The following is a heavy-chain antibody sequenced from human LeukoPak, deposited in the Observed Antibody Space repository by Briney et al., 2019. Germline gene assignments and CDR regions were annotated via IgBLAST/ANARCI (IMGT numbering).Heavy chain of an antibody. D-gene: IGHD3-22*01. V-gene: IGHV4-38-2*02. J-gene: IGHJ4*02. Sequence: SETLSLTCTVSGYSISSGYYWGWIRQPPGKGLEWIGSIYHSGSTYYNPSLKSRVTISVDTSKNQFSLKLSSVTAADTALYYCARDRLKFSSGYLGYWGQGTLVTVSS. CDR2: IYHSGST. CDR3: ARDRLKFSSGYLGY. CDR1: GYSISSGYY.